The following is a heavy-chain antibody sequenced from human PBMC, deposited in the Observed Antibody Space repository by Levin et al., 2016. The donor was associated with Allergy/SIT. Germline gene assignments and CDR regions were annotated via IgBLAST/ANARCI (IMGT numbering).Heavy chain of an antibody. J-gene: IGHJ3*01. CDR2: IDWDSGSI. D-gene: IGHD2/OR15-2a*01. Sequence: GGSLRLSCTASGFAFDDYTMGWVRQAPGKGLEWVSLIDWDSGSIYYSDSVMGRFTISRENIINSLYLHMTSLRTEDTALYYCVKGAYGEYSSFDVWGQGTMVTVSS. CDR3: VKGAYGEYSSFDV. V-gene: IGHV3-43*01. CDR1: GFAFDDYT.